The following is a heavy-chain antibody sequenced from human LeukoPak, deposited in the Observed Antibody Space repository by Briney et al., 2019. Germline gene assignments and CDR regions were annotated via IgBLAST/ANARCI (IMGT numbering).Heavy chain of an antibody. CDR3: ASGPLYSSGWYRDAFDI. D-gene: IGHD6-19*01. CDR2: ISAYNGNT. CDR1: GYTFTSYG. V-gene: IGHV1-18*01. J-gene: IGHJ3*02. Sequence: ASVKVSCKASGYTFTSYGISWVRQAPGQGLEWMGWISAYNGNTNYAQKLQGRVTMTTDTSTSTAYMELRSLRSDDTAVYYCASGPLYSSGWYRDAFDIWGQGTMVTVSS.